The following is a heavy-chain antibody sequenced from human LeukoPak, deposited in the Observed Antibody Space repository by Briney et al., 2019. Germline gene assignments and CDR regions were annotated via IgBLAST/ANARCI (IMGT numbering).Heavy chain of an antibody. CDR2: IRYDESNE. J-gene: IGHJ4*02. Sequence: GGSLRLSCAASGFTFSSYGMHWVRQAPGKGLEWVAFIRYDESNEYYADSVKGRLTIARDNSKNTLYLQMNSLRPEDTAVYYCAKDSSKWAFDYWGQGALVTVSS. CDR3: AKDSSKWAFDY. V-gene: IGHV3-30*02. CDR1: GFTFSSYG. D-gene: IGHD1-26*01.